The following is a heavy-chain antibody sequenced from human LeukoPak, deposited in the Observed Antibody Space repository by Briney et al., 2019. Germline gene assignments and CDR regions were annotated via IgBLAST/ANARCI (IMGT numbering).Heavy chain of an antibody. Sequence: PGGSLRLSCAASGFTFSSYAMSWVRQAPGKGLEWVSAISGSGGSTYYADSVKGRFTISRDNSKNTLYLQMNSLRAEDTAVYYCAKAGDCSSTSCYGYYYGMDVWGQGTTVTVSS. V-gene: IGHV3-23*01. CDR1: GFTFSSYA. CDR2: ISGSGGST. J-gene: IGHJ6*02. D-gene: IGHD2-2*01. CDR3: AKAGDCSSTSCYGYYYGMDV.